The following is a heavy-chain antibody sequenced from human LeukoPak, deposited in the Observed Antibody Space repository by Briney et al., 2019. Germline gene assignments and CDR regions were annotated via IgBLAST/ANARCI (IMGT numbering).Heavy chain of an antibody. CDR2: IYTSGST. D-gene: IGHD3-10*01. CDR1: GGSISSYY. Sequence: SETLSLTCTVSGGSISSYYWSWIRQPAGKGLEWIGRIYTSGSTNYNPSLKSRVTMSVDTSKNQFPLKLSSVTAADTAVYYCARELSWFGELEVNFDYWGQGTLVTVSS. J-gene: IGHJ4*02. V-gene: IGHV4-4*07. CDR3: ARELSWFGELEVNFDY.